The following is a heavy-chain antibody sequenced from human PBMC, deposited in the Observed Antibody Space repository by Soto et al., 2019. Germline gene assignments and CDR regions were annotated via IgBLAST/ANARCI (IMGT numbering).Heavy chain of an antibody. CDR3: ARGVNGDYLYWYFDL. D-gene: IGHD4-17*01. V-gene: IGHV1-8*01. Sequence: ASVKVSCKASGYTFTSYDINWVRQATGQGLEWMGWMNPNSGNTGYAQKFQGRVTMTRNTSISTAYMELSSLRSEDTAVYYCARGVNGDYLYWYFDLWGRGTLVTVSS. CDR1: GYTFTSYD. J-gene: IGHJ2*01. CDR2: MNPNSGNT.